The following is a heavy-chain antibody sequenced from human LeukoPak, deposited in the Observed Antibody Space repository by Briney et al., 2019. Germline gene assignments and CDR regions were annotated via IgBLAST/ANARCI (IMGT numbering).Heavy chain of an antibody. V-gene: IGHV4-34*01. D-gene: IGHD2-2*01. J-gene: IGHJ4*02. Sequence: SETLSLTCAVYGGSFSGYYWSWIRQPPGKGLEWIGEINHSGSTNYNPSLKSRVTISVDTSKNQFPLKLSSVTAADTAVYYCARGRGEVVVVPAAMGTRPTYYFDYWGQGTLVTVSS. CDR3: ARGRGEVVVVPAAMGTRPTYYFDY. CDR1: GGSFSGYY. CDR2: INHSGST.